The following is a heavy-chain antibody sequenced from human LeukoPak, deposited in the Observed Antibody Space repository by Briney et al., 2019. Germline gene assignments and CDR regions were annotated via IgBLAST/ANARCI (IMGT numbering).Heavy chain of an antibody. CDR2: INPNSGGT. CDR1: GYTFTGYY. Sequence: ASVTVSCKASGYTFTGYYMHWVRQAPGQGLEWMGWINPNSGGTNYAQKFQGWVTMTRDTSISTAYMELSRLRSDDTAVYYCARLAAAGRASTHAFDIWGQGTMVTVSS. J-gene: IGHJ3*02. CDR3: ARLAAAGRASTHAFDI. D-gene: IGHD6-13*01. V-gene: IGHV1-2*04.